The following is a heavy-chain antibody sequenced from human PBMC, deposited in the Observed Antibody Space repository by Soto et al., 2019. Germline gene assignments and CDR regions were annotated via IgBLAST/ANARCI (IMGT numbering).Heavy chain of an antibody. D-gene: IGHD2-15*01. CDR2: ISSSSSYI. Sequence: PGGSLRLSCAASGFTFSSYSMNWVRQAPGKGLEWVSSISSSSSYIYYADSVKGRFTISRDNAKNSLYLQMNSLRAEDTAVYYCAREIRDIKSGGSPNWFDPWGQGTLVTVSS. CDR3: AREIRDIKSGGSPNWFDP. V-gene: IGHV3-21*01. J-gene: IGHJ5*02. CDR1: GFTFSSYS.